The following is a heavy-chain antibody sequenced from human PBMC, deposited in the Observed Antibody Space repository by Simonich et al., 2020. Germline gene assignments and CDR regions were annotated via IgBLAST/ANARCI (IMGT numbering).Heavy chain of an antibody. CDR2: ISAYKGNT. D-gene: IGHD2-15*01. V-gene: IGHV1-18*01. CDR3: ARASRGTWWYYYFDY. J-gene: IGHJ4*02. Sequence: QVQLVQSGAEVKKPGASVKVSCKASGYTFTSYVISWVRQAPGQGLEWMGGISAYKGNTNYAQKLQGRVTMTTDTSTSTAYMELRSLRSDDTAVYYCARASRGTWWYYYFDYWGQGTLVTVSS. CDR1: GYTFTSYV.